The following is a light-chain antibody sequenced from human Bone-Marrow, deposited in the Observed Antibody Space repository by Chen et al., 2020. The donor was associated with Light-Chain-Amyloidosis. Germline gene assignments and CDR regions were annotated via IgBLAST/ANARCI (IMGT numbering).Light chain of an antibody. CDR3: QQTYDIPRT. V-gene: IGKV1-39*01. CDR1: QNINNY. Sequence: DIQMTQSPSSLSASVGDRVTITCRASQNINNYLHWFQQKPGKAPNLLIYAGSTLQSGVPSRFSASGSETDFTLTISSLQYEDFATYYCQQTYDIPRTCVQGTKVEIK. J-gene: IGKJ1*01. CDR2: AGS.